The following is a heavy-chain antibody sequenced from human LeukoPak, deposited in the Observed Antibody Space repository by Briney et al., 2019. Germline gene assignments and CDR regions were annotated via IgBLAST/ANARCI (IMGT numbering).Heavy chain of an antibody. V-gene: IGHV4-38-2*01. CDR3: ARLKVVADFDY. Sequence: PSETLSLTXAVSGYSISSGYYWGWIRQPPGKGLEWIGSIYHSGSTYYNPSLKSRVTISVDTSKNQFSLKLSSVTAADTAVYYCARLKVVADFDYWGQGTLVTVSS. D-gene: IGHD2-15*01. CDR2: IYHSGST. J-gene: IGHJ4*02. CDR1: GYSISSGYY.